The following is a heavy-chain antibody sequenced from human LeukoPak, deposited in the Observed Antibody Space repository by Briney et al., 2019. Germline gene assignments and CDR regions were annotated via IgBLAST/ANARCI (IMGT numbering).Heavy chain of an antibody. D-gene: IGHD6-13*01. CDR2: INTNTGNP. CDR3: AREAYMSSNWYVPENYYYYMDV. J-gene: IGHJ6*03. CDR1: GYTFTSYA. V-gene: IGHV7-4-1*02. Sequence: ASVKVSCKASGYTFTSYAMNWVRQAPGQGLEWMGWINTNTGNPTYAQGFTGRFVFSLDTSVSTAYLQISSLKAEDTAVYYCAREAYMSSNWYVPENYYYYMDVWGKGTTVTVSS.